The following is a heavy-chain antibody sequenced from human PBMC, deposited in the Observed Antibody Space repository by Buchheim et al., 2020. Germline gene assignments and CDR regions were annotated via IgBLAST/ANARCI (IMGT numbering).Heavy chain of an antibody. Sequence: QVQLQQWGAGLLKPSETLSLTCAVYGGSFSGYYWSWIRQPPGKGLEWIGEINHSGSTNYNPSLKSRVTISVDTSKNQFSLKLSSVTAADTAVYYCARGGTYYDILTGYRPTKRYNWFDPWGQGTL. J-gene: IGHJ5*02. CDR3: ARGGTYYDILTGYRPTKRYNWFDP. CDR1: GGSFSGYY. D-gene: IGHD3-9*01. CDR2: INHSGST. V-gene: IGHV4-34*01.